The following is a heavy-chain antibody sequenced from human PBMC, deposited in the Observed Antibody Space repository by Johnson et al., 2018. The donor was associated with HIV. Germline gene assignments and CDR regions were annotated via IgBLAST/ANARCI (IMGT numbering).Heavy chain of an antibody. CDR2: IRNKANSYAT. J-gene: IGHJ3*02. Sequence: VQLVESGGGVVQPGMSLRLSYADSGFTFSSYAMHWVRQASGKGLEWIGHIRNKANSYATEYAASVKGRFTISRDDSKNTAYLQMNSLKSEDTAVYYCARDVTAGNDAFDIWGQGTMVTVSS. CDR3: ARDVTAGNDAFDI. CDR1: GFTFSSYA. D-gene: IGHD1-1*01. V-gene: IGHV3-73*01.